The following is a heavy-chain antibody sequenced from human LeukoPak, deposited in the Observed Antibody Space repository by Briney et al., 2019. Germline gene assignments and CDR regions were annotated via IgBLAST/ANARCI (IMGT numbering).Heavy chain of an antibody. J-gene: IGHJ4*02. V-gene: IGHV4-39*01. CDR3: ARKPVFGTGKHWYFLDN. D-gene: IGHD3-16*01. Sequence: PSETLSLTCSLSGGFIRSGGSCWGWIRQPPGKGLEWIASIFYSGNTYYNPSLRSRVTISVDTSKNQFSLKLSSVTAADTAIYYCARKPVFGTGKHWYFLDNWGQGTLVTVSS. CDR1: GGFIRSGGSC. CDR2: IFYSGNT.